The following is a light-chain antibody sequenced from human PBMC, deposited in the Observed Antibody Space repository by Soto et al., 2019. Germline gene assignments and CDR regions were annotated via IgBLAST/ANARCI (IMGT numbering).Light chain of an antibody. CDR2: AAS. CDR3: QQSYRTPPT. V-gene: IGKV1-39*01. CDR1: QSISNY. J-gene: IGKJ1*01. Sequence: IQITQTPSSLSASVGDRVTITCRASQSISNYLNWYQQKPGKAPKLLIYAASSLQSGIPSRFSGGGSGTDFTLTISSLQPEDFATYYCQQSYRTPPTFGQGTKV.